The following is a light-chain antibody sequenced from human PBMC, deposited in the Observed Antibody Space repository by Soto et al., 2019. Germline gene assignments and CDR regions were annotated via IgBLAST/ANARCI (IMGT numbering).Light chain of an antibody. V-gene: IGKV3-20*01. CDR3: QQYLNSPLT. J-gene: IGKJ4*01. CDR1: QTGSGSY. CDR2: GAS. Sequence: TVLAQYNDTLSLFPGERASLPCRSTQTGSGSYLAWYQQKPGQAPRLLIYGASTRATGIPDRFSGSGSGTDFTLTISSLQPEDFAVYYCQQYLNSPLTFGGGTKVDI.